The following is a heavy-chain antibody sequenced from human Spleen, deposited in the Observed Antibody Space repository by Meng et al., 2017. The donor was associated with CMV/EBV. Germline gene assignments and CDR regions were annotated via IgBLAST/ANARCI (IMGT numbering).Heavy chain of an antibody. J-gene: IGHJ6*02. CDR1: GYTFTSYY. CDR2: INPSGGST. D-gene: IGHD1-26*01. CDR3: ARDKVGAWGDWDYYYGMDV. Sequence: ASVKVSCKASGYTFTSYYMHWVRQAPGQGLEWMGIINPSGGSTSYAQKFQGRVTMTRDTSTSTVYMELSSLRSEDTAVYYCARDKVGAWGDWDYYYGMDVWGQGTTVTVSS. V-gene: IGHV1-46*01.